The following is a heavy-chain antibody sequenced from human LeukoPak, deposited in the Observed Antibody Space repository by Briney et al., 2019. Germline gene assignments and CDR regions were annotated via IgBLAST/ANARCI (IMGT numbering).Heavy chain of an antibody. CDR1: GYTFTSNY. Sequence: ASVKVSCKASGYTFTSNYIHWVRQAPGQGLEWVGMIYPRDGSTSYAQKFQGRVTVTRDTSTSTVHMELSGLRSEDTAVYYCARDQEGFDYWGQGTLVTFSS. CDR2: IYPRDGST. CDR3: ARDQEGFDY. J-gene: IGHJ4*02. V-gene: IGHV1-46*01.